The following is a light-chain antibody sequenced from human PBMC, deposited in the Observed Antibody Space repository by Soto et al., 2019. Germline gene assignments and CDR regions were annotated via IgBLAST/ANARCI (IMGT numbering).Light chain of an antibody. CDR3: QQRSNWVFT. Sequence: EIVLTQSPATLSLSPGERATLSYRASQSVSSYLAWYPQKPGQAPRLLIYDASNRATGIPARFSGSGSGTDFTLTISSLEPEDFAVYYCQQRSNWVFTFGPGTKVDIK. J-gene: IGKJ3*01. V-gene: IGKV3-11*01. CDR1: QSVSSY. CDR2: DAS.